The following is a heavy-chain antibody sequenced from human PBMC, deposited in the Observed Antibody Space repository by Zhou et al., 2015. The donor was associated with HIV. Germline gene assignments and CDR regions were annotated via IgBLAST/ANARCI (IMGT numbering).Heavy chain of an antibody. D-gene: IGHD1-26*01. Sequence: QVHLVESGGDVVQPGKSLKLSCAASGFAFRHYGIHWVRQAPGKGLEWVAVISYDGSNKYYADSVKGRFTISRDNSKNTVYLQMNSLRAEDTAIYYCAKGDSGSYYLVVFDIWGQGTMVTVSS. CDR1: GFAFRHYG. V-gene: IGHV3-30*19. J-gene: IGHJ3*02. CDR3: AKGDSGSYYLVVFDI. CDR2: ISYDGSNK.